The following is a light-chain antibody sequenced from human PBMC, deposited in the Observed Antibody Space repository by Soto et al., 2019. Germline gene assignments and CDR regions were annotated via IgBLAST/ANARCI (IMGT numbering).Light chain of an antibody. J-gene: IGKJ1*01. CDR3: QQYGSSPT. CDR2: GAS. V-gene: IGKV3-20*01. CDR1: QSIRSY. Sequence: EIVLTQSPATLSLSPGDSATLSCRASQSIRSYLAWYQQKPGQAPRLLIYGASSRATGIPDRFSGSGSGTDFTLTISRLEPEDFAVYYCQQYGSSPTFGQGTKVDIK.